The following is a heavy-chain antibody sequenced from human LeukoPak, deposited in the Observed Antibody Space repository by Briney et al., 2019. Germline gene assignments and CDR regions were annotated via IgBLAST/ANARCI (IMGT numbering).Heavy chain of an antibody. CDR2: INAGNGNR. CDR3: ARVSDDSGWNFDY. CDR1: GYTFTSYA. V-gene: IGHV1-3*01. Sequence: GASVKFSCKASGYTFTSYAIHWVRQAPGQRLEWMGWINAGNGNRKYSQKFQDRVTITRETSATTVYMELNSLTSEDTAVYYCARVSDDSGWNFDYWGQGALVTVSS. D-gene: IGHD6-19*01. J-gene: IGHJ4*02.